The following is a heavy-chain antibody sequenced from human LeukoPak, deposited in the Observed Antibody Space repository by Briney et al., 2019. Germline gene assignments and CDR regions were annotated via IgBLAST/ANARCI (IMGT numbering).Heavy chain of an antibody. CDR2: IYTSGST. Sequence: KSSETLSLTCTVSGGSISSYYWSWIRQPAGKGLEWIGRIYTSGSTYYNPSLKSRVTISVDTSKNQFSLKLSSVTAADTAVYYCAGQCSGGSCYSPHWFDPWGQGTLVTVSS. CDR3: AGQCSGGSCYSPHWFDP. CDR1: GGSISSYY. J-gene: IGHJ5*02. D-gene: IGHD2-15*01. V-gene: IGHV4-4*07.